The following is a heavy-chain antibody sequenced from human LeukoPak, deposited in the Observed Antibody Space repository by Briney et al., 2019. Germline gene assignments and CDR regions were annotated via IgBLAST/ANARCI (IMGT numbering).Heavy chain of an antibody. J-gene: IGHJ4*02. V-gene: IGHV3-23*01. CDR1: GFAFSGFA. CDR2: ISGSGGNT. CDR3: ARGRGGAPVPSRFDY. Sequence: GGSLRLSCSASGFAFSGFAMGWVRQAPGKGLEWVSSISGSGGNTYYADSVEGRFTVSRDNSKNTLYLQMNNLRAEDTALYYCARGRGGAPVPSRFDYWGEGALVTVSS. D-gene: IGHD3-16*01.